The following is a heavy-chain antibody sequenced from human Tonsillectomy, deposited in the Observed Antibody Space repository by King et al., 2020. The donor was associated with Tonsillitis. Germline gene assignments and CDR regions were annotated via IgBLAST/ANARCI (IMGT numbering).Heavy chain of an antibody. CDR2: IYSGGST. J-gene: IGHJ3*02. CDR3: ARELGSAFDI. V-gene: IGHV3-53*01. CDR1: GFTVSGNY. Sequence: VQLVESGGGLIQPGRSLRLSCAASGFTVSGNYMSWVRQAPGKGLDWCSVIYSGGSTYYADSVRGRFTISIENSKNTLYLQMNSLRAEDTGVYYCARELGSAFDIWGQGTMVTVSS. D-gene: IGHD7-27*01.